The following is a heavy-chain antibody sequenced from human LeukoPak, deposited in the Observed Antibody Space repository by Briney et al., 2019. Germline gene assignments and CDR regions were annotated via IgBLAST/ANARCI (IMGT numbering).Heavy chain of an antibody. D-gene: IGHD2-2*01. CDR3: ARVAIVVVPAAIGWFDP. CDR1: GGSISSYY. V-gene: IGHV4-4*07. J-gene: IGHJ5*02. CDR2: IYTSGST. Sequence: SETLSLTCTVSGGSISSYYWSWIRQPAGKGLEWIGRIYTSGSTSYNPSLKSRVTMSVDTSKNQFSLKLSSVTAADTAVYYCARVAIVVVPAAIGWFDPWGQGTLVTVSS.